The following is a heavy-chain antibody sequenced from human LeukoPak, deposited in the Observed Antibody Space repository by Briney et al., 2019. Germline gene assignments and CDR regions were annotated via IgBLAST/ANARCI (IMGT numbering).Heavy chain of an antibody. D-gene: IGHD3-3*01. CDR2: INHSGST. CDR1: GGSFSGYY. J-gene: IGHJ3*02. CDR3: ARGGRGFWSGYAARAFDI. V-gene: IGHV4-34*01. Sequence: SETLSLTCAVYGGSFSGYYWSWIRQPPGKGLEWIGEINHSGSTNYNPSLKSRVTISVDTSKNQFSLKLCSVTAADTAVYYCARGGRGFWSGYAARAFDIWGQGTMVTVSS.